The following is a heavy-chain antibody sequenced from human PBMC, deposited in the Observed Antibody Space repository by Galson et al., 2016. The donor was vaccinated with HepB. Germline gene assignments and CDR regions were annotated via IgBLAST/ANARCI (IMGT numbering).Heavy chain of an antibody. CDR2: ISSSNI. CDR3: VRGAGGYAPHFDY. CDR1: GFDFSSYR. J-gene: IGHJ4*02. Sequence: SLRLSCAASGFDFSSYRMNWVRQAPGKGLDWVATISSSNICYADSVNGRFTISRDNAYNSLYLQMNSLRVEDTAVYYCVRGAGGYAPHFDYWGQGTLVTVSS. D-gene: IGHD5-12*01. V-gene: IGHV3-21*01.